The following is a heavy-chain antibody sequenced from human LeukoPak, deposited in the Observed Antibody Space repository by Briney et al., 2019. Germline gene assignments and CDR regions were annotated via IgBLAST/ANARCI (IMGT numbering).Heavy chain of an antibody. Sequence: ASVKVSCKASGYTFTSYGISWVRQAPGQGLEWMGWISAYNGNTNYAQRLQGRVTMTTDTSTSTAYMELRSLRSDDTAVYYCARGTRDYYSRGLNWFDPWGQGTLVTVSS. J-gene: IGHJ5*02. CDR2: ISAYNGNT. D-gene: IGHD4-17*01. V-gene: IGHV1-18*01. CDR1: GYTFTSYG. CDR3: ARGTRDYYSRGLNWFDP.